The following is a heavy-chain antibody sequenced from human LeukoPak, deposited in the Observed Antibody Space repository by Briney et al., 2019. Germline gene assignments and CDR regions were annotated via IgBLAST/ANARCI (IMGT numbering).Heavy chain of an antibody. Sequence: PGGSLRLSCAASGFTFSSYGMHWVRQAPGKGLEWVAVIWYDGSNKYYADSVKGRFTISRDNSKNTLYLQMNSLRAEDTAVYYCARTNCGGDCYSAAFDIWGQGTMVTVSS. J-gene: IGHJ3*02. D-gene: IGHD2-21*02. V-gene: IGHV3-33*01. CDR2: IWYDGSNK. CDR3: ARTNCGGDCYSAAFDI. CDR1: GFTFSSYG.